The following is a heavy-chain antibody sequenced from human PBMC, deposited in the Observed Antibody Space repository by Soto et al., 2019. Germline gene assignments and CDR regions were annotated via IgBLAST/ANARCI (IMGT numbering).Heavy chain of an antibody. CDR3: ARGLYSSSWHKYYYYYGMDV. J-gene: IGHJ6*02. CDR1: GYTFTSYD. CDR2: MNPNSGNT. D-gene: IGHD6-13*01. V-gene: IGHV1-8*01. Sequence: QVQLVQSGAEVKKPGASVKVSCKASGYTFTSYDINWVRQATGQGLEWMGWMNPNSGNTGYAQKFQGRVTMNRNTSISTAYLEVSSLRSEDTAVYYCARGLYSSSWHKYYYYYGMDVWGQGTTVIVSS.